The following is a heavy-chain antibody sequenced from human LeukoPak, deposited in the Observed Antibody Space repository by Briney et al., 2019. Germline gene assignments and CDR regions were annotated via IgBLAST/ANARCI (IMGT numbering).Heavy chain of an antibody. CDR2: MNPNSGNT. V-gene: IGHV1-8*01. CDR1: GYTFTSYD. J-gene: IGHJ3*02. Sequence: VASVKVSCKASGYTFTSYDINWVRQATGQGLEWMGWMNPNSGNTGYAQKFQGRVTMTRNTSISTAYMELSSLRSDDTAVYYCARPLGAIDDAFDIWGQGTMVTVSS. D-gene: IGHD2-2*02. CDR3: ARPLGAIDDAFDI.